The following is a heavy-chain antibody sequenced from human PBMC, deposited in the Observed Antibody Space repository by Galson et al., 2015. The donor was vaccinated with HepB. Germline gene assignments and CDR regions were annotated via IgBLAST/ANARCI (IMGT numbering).Heavy chain of an antibody. D-gene: IGHD3-22*01. V-gene: IGHV1-46*03. Sequence: SVKVSCKASGYTFTSYYMHWVRQAPGQGLEWMGIINPSGGSTSYAQKFQGRVTMTRDTSTSTVYMELSSLRSEDTAVYYCARDLGYYDSSGYSLRDDAFDIWGQGTMVTVSS. CDR3: ARDLGYYDSSGYSLRDDAFDI. CDR1: GYTFTSYY. CDR2: INPSGGST. J-gene: IGHJ3*02.